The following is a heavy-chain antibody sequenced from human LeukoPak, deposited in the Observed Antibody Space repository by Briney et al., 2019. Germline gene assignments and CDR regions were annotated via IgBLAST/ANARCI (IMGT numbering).Heavy chain of an antibody. CDR3: ARDAHTWELPHFDY. Sequence: ASVKVTCKASGYTFTSYDINWVRQATGQGLEWMGWMNPNSGNTGYAQKFQGRVTITRNTSISTAYMELSSLRSEDTAVYYCARDAHTWELPHFDYWGQGTLVTVSS. D-gene: IGHD1-26*01. CDR1: GYTFTSYD. CDR2: MNPNSGNT. V-gene: IGHV1-8*03. J-gene: IGHJ4*02.